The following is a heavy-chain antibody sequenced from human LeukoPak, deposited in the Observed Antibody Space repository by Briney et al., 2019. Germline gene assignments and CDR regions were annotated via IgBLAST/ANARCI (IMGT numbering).Heavy chain of an antibody. CDR1: GGSISSGSYY. J-gene: IGHJ6*04. D-gene: IGHD3-10*01. CDR3: ARIPSFPFGEPYKYGMDV. CDR2: IYTSGST. V-gene: IGHV4-61*02. Sequence: SETLSLTCTVSGGSISSGSYYWSWIRQPAGKGLEWIGRIYTSGSTNYNPSLKSRVTISVDTSKNRFSLKLSSVTAADTAVYYCARIPSFPFGEPYKYGMDVWGKGTTVTVSS.